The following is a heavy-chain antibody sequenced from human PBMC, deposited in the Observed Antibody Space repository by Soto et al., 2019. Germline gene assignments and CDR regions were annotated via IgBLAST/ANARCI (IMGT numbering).Heavy chain of an antibody. J-gene: IGHJ4*02. CDR3: AHRRTQYYFDY. CDR2: IYWDDDK. V-gene: IGHV2-5*02. CDR1: GFSLSTSGVG. Sequence: SGPTLVNPTQTLTLTCTFSGFSLSTSGVGVAWIRQPPGKALEWLTIIYWDDDKRYSPSLQNRLTITKDTSKNQVVLTMTNMDPVDTATYYCAHRRTQYYFDYWGQGTLVTVSS.